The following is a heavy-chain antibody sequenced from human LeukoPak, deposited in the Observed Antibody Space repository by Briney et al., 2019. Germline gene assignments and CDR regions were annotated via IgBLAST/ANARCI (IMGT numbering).Heavy chain of an antibody. D-gene: IGHD3-22*01. CDR3: AHSFGYHYDSSDFQH. CDR2: IYWNDDK. CDR1: GFSLSTSGVG. Sequence: SGPTLVKPTQTLTLTCTFSGFSLSTSGVGVGWIRQPPGKALEWLALIYWNDDKRYSPSLKSRLTITKDTSKNQVVLTMTNMDPVDTATYYCAHSFGYHYDSSDFQHWGQGTLVTVSS. V-gene: IGHV2-5*01. J-gene: IGHJ1*01.